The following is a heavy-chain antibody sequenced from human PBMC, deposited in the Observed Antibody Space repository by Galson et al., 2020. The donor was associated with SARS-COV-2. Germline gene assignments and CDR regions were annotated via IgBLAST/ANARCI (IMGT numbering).Heavy chain of an antibody. V-gene: IGHV3-7*01. CDR1: GFTFSSYW. CDR2: IKQDGSEK. D-gene: IGHD3-22*01. CDR3: ARVEDYYDSSGLDY. Sequence: GGSLRLSCAASGFTFSSYWMSWVRQAPGKGLEWEANIKQDGSEKYYVDSVKGRFTISRDNAKNSLYLQMNSLRAEDTAVYYCARVEDYYDSSGLDYWGQGTLVTVSS. J-gene: IGHJ4*02.